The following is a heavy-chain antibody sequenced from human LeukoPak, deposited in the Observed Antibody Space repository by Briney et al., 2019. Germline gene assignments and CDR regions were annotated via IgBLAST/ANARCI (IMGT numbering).Heavy chain of an antibody. CDR2: IYYSGST. J-gene: IGHJ6*03. CDR3: ARATVGGSSSWYTYYYYYMDV. CDR1: GCSISSYY. V-gene: IGHV4-59*07. D-gene: IGHD6-13*01. Sequence: SDTLSLTCTVSGCSISSYYWSWIRQPPGKGPEWIGYIYYSGSTNYNPSLKSRVTISVDTSKNQFSLKLSSVTAADTAVYYCARATVGGSSSWYTYYYYYMDVWGKGTTVTVSS.